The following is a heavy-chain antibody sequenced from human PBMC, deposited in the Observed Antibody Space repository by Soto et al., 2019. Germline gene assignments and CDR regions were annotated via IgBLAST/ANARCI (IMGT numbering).Heavy chain of an antibody. CDR2: IVVGSGNT. CDR1: GFTFTSSA. J-gene: IGHJ6*02. Sequence: QMQLVQSGPAVKKPGTSVKVSCKASGFTFTSSAVQWVRQARGQRLEWIGWIVVGSGNTNYAQKFQERVTITRDMSTSTAYMELSSLRSEDTAVYYCAAAAVTYYYYGMDVWGQGTTVTVSS. D-gene: IGHD4-4*01. V-gene: IGHV1-58*01. CDR3: AAAAVTYYYYGMDV.